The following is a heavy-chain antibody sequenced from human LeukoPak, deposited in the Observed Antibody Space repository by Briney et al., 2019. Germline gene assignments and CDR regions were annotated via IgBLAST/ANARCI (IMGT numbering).Heavy chain of an antibody. CDR3: AREVEVLVTMVRGAVDY. CDR2: INWNGGST. CDR1: GFTFDDYG. Sequence: GGSLRLSCAASGFTFDDYGMSWVPQAPGKGLEWVTGINWNGGSTGYADSVKGRFTISRDNAKNSLYLQMNSLRAEDTALYYCAREVEVLVTMVRGAVDYWGQGTLVTVSS. J-gene: IGHJ4*02. D-gene: IGHD3-10*01. V-gene: IGHV3-20*04.